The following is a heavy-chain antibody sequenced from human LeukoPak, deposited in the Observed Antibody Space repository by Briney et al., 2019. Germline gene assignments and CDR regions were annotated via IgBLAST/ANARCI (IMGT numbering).Heavy chain of an antibody. J-gene: IGHJ4*02. CDR3: ARDLPGNRQPPVFDY. D-gene: IGHD5-18*01. CDR2: VHFSGTT. Sequence: SETLSLTCTVSGDSISSSYWGWIRQPPGKGLEWIGYVHFSGTTNYNPSLKGRVTISVDTSKNHFSLKLSSMTAADTAVYYCARDLPGNRQPPVFDYWGRGILVTVSS. CDR1: GDSISSSY. V-gene: IGHV4-59*01.